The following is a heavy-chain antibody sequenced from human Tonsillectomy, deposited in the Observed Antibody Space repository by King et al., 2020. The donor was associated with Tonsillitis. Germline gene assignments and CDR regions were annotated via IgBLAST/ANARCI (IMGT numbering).Heavy chain of an antibody. Sequence: VQLVESGGGLIQPGGSLRLSCAASGFTVSSNYMSWVRQAPGKGLEWVSVIYSGGSTYYADSVKGRFTISRDNSKNTLYLQMNSLEAEDTAVYYCARSIIMITFGGVNSFYFDYWGQGTLVTVSS. CDR2: IYSGGST. V-gene: IGHV3-53*01. D-gene: IGHD3-16*01. CDR3: ARSIIMITFGGVNSFYFDY. J-gene: IGHJ4*02. CDR1: GFTVSSNY.